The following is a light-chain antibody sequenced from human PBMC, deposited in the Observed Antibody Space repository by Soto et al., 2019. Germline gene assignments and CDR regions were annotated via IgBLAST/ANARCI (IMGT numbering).Light chain of an antibody. Sequence: EIVLTQSPATLSVSPGEGATLSCRASQSVGTNLAWYHQRPGQTPRLLIYAASTRATGIPASFSGSGSGTEFTLTISSLQSEDFAVYYCQQYDKWPLTFGGGTKVEIK. J-gene: IGKJ4*01. CDR3: QQYDKWPLT. V-gene: IGKV3-15*01. CDR1: QSVGTN. CDR2: AAS.